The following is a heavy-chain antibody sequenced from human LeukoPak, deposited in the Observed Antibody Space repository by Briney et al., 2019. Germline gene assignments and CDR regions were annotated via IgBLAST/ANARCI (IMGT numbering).Heavy chain of an antibody. CDR1: GGTFSSYA. Sequence: SVKVSCKASGGTFSSYAISWVRQAPGQGLEWMGRIIPILGIANYAQKFQGRVTITADKSTSTAYLELSSLRSEDTAVYYCARALLWFGEPSHIDYWGQGTLVTASS. D-gene: IGHD3-10*01. CDR3: ARALLWFGEPSHIDY. J-gene: IGHJ4*02. CDR2: IIPILGIA. V-gene: IGHV1-69*04.